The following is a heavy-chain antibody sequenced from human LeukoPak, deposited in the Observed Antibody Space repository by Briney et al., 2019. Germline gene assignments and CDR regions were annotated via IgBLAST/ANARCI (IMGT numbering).Heavy chain of an antibody. J-gene: IGHJ4*02. CDR3: ARAVKGYYYDSSGYYPAPFVY. CDR1: GGTFSSYA. Sequence: GSSVKVSCKASGGTFSSYAISWVRQAPGQGLEWMGGIIPIFGTANYAQKFQGRVTITADESTSTAYMELSSLRSEDTAVYHCARAVKGYYYDSSGYYPAPFVYWGQGTLVTVSS. V-gene: IGHV1-69*01. CDR2: IIPIFGTA. D-gene: IGHD3-22*01.